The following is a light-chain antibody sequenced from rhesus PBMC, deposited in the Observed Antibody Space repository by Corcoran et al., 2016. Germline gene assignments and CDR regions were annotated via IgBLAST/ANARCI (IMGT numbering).Light chain of an antibody. V-gene: IGKV3-24*04. Sequence: ETVVTQSPATLALSPGERATLSCRASQSVGSYLAWYQQKPGQAPGILIYGASSRATGIPDRFSGSGCWTDFTLTNRGLEPEDVGVYYCQQSSNLSRTFGQGTKVEIK. CDR3: QQSSNLSRT. CDR2: GAS. J-gene: IGKJ1*01. CDR1: QSVGSY.